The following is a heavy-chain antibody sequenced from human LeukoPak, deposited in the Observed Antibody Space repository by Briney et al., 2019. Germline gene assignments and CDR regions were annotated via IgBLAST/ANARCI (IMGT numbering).Heavy chain of an antibody. J-gene: IGHJ4*02. CDR3: ARRDFGGNLYY. CDR1: GGSISSSSYY. CDR2: IYYSGST. V-gene: IGHV4-39*01. D-gene: IGHD4-23*01. Sequence: SETLSLTCTVSGGSISSSSYYWGWIRQPPGKGLEWVGSIYYSGSTYYNPSLKSRVTISVDTSKNQFSLKLSSVTAADTAVYYCARRDFGGNLYYWGQGTLVTVSS.